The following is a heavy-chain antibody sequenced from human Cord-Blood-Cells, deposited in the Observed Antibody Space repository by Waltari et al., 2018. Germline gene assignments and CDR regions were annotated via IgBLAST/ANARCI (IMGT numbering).Heavy chain of an antibody. CDR1: GGSFSGYY. V-gene: IGHV4-34*01. Sequence: QVQLQQWGAGLLKPSETLSLTCAVYGGSFSGYYWSWLRQPPGKGLEWIGEINHSGSTNYNPSLKSRVTISVDTSKNQFSLKLSSVTAADTAVYYCARLGYSSGWYAFDIWGQGTMVTVSS. CDR3: ARLGYSSGWYAFDI. J-gene: IGHJ3*02. D-gene: IGHD6-19*01. CDR2: INHSGST.